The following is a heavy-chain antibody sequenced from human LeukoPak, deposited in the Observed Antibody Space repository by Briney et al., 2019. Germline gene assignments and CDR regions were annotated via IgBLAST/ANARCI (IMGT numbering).Heavy chain of an antibody. CDR1: GGSISSYY. Sequence: SETLSLTCTVSGGSISSYYWSWIRQPPGKGLEWIGYIYYSGSTNYNPSLKSRVTISVDTSKNQFSLKLSSVTAADTAVYYCARQINLFSGSYDWGQGTLVTVSS. CDR2: IYYSGST. D-gene: IGHD1-26*01. CDR3: ARQINLFSGSYD. J-gene: IGHJ4*02. V-gene: IGHV4-59*08.